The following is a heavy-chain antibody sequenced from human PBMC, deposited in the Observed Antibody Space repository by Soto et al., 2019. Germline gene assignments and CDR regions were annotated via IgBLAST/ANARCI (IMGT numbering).Heavy chain of an antibody. Sequence: QVQLVQSGAEVKKPGASVKVSCKASGYTFTSYDINWVRQATGQGLEWMGWMNPNSGNTGYAQKLQGIVTMTRNTSISTAYMELSSLRSEDTAVYYCARSLSGWYLENYYYGMDVWGQGTTVTVSS. CDR3: ARSLSGWYLENYYYGMDV. J-gene: IGHJ6*02. CDR2: MNPNSGNT. V-gene: IGHV1-8*01. D-gene: IGHD6-19*01. CDR1: GYTFTSYD.